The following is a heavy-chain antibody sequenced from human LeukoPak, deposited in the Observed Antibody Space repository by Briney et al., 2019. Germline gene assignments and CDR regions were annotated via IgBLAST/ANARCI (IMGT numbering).Heavy chain of an antibody. J-gene: IGHJ4*02. CDR3: ARVGYYDSSGYPYYFDY. D-gene: IGHD3-22*01. V-gene: IGHV1-69*05. Sequence: GASVKVSCKASGGTFSSYAISWVRQAPGQGLEWMGGIIPIFGTANYAQKFQGGVTITTDESTSTAYMELSSLRSEDTAVYYCARVGYYDSSGYPYYFDYWGQGTLVTVSS. CDR2: IIPIFGTA. CDR1: GGTFSSYA.